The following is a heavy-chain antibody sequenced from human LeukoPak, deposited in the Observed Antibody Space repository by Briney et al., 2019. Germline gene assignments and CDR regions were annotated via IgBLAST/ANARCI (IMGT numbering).Heavy chain of an antibody. CDR1: GFTVSSNY. J-gene: IGHJ4*02. CDR3: ARDRVDY. Sequence: GGSLRLSCAASGFTVSSNYMTWVRQAPGRGLEWVSVIYSGGSTYYADSVKGRFTLSRDNSKNTLYLQMNSLRTEDTAVYYCARDRVDYWGQGTLVTVSS. D-gene: IGHD6-6*01. CDR2: IYSGGST. V-gene: IGHV3-66*02.